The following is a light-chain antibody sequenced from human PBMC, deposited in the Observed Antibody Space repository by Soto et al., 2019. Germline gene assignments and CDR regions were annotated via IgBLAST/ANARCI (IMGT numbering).Light chain of an antibody. CDR2: AAS. Sequence: DVQITQSPSSLSASVGDRVTITCRASQGISTYLNWYQQKPGKAPKLLIYAASSLQSGVPSRFSGSGSETDFTLTISSLQPEDFATYSCQQSYSITWTFGQGTKVDI. V-gene: IGKV1-39*01. CDR3: QQSYSITWT. CDR1: QGISTY. J-gene: IGKJ1*01.